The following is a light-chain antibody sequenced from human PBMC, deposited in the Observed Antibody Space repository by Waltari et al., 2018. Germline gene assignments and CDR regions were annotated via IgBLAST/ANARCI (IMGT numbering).Light chain of an antibody. J-gene: IGLJ2*01. V-gene: IGLV2-8*01. CDR1: SSDIGGYHY. CDR3: SSCAGRVV. CDR2: EVS. Sequence: QSALTQPPSASGSPGQSVPISCTGTSSDIGGYHYVSGYQQHPGKAPRLMIYEVSKRPSGVPERFSGSKSGHTASLAVSGLQAEDEADYYCSSCAGRVVFGGGTKLTVL.